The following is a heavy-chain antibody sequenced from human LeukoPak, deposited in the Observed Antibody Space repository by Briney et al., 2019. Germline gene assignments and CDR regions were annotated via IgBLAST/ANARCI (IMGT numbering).Heavy chain of an antibody. J-gene: IGHJ3*02. Sequence: GGSLRLSCAASGFTFSSYGMHWVRQAPGKGLEWVAVIWYDGSNKYYADSVKGRFTISRDNSKNTLYLQMNSLRAQDTAVYYCARDPLTTADAFDIWGQGTMVTVSS. V-gene: IGHV3-33*01. CDR1: GFTFSSYG. CDR2: IWYDGSNK. CDR3: ARDPLTTADAFDI. D-gene: IGHD4/OR15-4a*01.